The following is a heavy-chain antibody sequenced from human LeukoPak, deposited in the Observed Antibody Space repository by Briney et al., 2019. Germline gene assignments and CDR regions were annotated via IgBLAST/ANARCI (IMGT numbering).Heavy chain of an antibody. J-gene: IGHJ4*02. CDR3: ARQKRWLDAHFDY. V-gene: IGHV5-51*01. Sequence: GESLKISCKGSGHSFTSYWIGWVRQMPGKGLEWMGIIYPGDSDTRYSPSFQGQVTISADKSISTAYLQWSSLKASDTAMYYCARQKRWLDAHFDYWGQGTLVTVSS. CDR1: GHSFTSYW. D-gene: IGHD5-24*01. CDR2: IYPGDSDT.